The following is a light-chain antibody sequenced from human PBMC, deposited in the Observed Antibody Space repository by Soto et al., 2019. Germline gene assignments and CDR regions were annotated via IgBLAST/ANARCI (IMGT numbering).Light chain of an antibody. J-gene: IGLJ2*01. Sequence: QSALTQPASVSGSPGQSITISCTGTDSDIGGYNYVSWYQQHAGKAPKLMIYGVSNRPSGVSNRFSGSKSGNTASLTISGLQADDEANYYCSSFTSNTTPYVVFGGGTKLTVL. V-gene: IGLV2-14*01. CDR3: SSFTSNTTPYVV. CDR1: DSDIGGYNY. CDR2: GVS.